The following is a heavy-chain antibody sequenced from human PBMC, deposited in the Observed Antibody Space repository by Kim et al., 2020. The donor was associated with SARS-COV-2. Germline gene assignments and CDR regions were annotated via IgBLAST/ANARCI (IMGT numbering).Heavy chain of an antibody. CDR1: GFTVSSNY. CDR3: ARERRGYSYGGYYYGMDV. J-gene: IGHJ6*02. D-gene: IGHD5-18*01. CDR2: IYSGGST. V-gene: IGHV3-53*01. Sequence: GGSLRLSCAASGFTVSSNYMSWVRQAPGKGLEWVSVIYSGGSTYYADSVKGRFTISRDNSKNTLYLQMNSLRAEDTAVYYCARERRGYSYGGYYYGMDVWGQGTTVTVSS.